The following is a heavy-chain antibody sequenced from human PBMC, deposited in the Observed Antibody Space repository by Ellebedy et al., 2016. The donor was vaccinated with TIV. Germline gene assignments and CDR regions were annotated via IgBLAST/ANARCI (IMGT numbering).Heavy chain of an antibody. Sequence: HTGGSLRLSCAASGFTLSSYWMHWVRQAPGKGLVWVSRIDSAGTSTFYADSVQGRFTISRDNAKNTLYLQMNSLRAEDTAVYYCATDDKADGSGSSFDRWGQGTLVTVSS. CDR3: ATDDKADGSGSSFDR. D-gene: IGHD3-10*01. V-gene: IGHV3-74*01. CDR1: GFTLSSYW. CDR2: IDSAGTST. J-gene: IGHJ4*02.